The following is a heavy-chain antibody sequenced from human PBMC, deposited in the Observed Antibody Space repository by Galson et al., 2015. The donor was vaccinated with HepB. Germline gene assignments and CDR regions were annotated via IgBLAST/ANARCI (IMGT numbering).Heavy chain of an antibody. CDR3: ARQTVSASIVVVPAAPNFDY. D-gene: IGHD2-2*01. Sequence: QSGAEVKKPGESLKISCKGSGYSFTSYLIGWVRQMPGKGLEWMGIIYPGDSDTRYSPSFQGQVTISADKSISTAYLQWSSLKASDTAMYYCARQTVSASIVVVPAAPNFDYWGQGTLVTVSS. CDR1: GYSFTSYL. V-gene: IGHV5-51*01. J-gene: IGHJ4*02. CDR2: IYPGDSDT.